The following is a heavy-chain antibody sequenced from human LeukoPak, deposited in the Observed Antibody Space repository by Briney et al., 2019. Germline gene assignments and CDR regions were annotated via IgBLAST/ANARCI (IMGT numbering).Heavy chain of an antibody. Sequence: GGSLRLSCAASGFTFSTYAMTWVRQAPGKGLEWVSAMSGSGGSSYYADSVKGRFTISRDNSKNTLYLQMTSLRAEDTAVYYCAKGSTYSAPNAFDIWGQGTMVTVSS. CDR3: AKGSTYSAPNAFDI. J-gene: IGHJ3*02. CDR1: GFTFSTYA. D-gene: IGHD2/OR15-2a*01. CDR2: MSGSGGSS. V-gene: IGHV3-23*01.